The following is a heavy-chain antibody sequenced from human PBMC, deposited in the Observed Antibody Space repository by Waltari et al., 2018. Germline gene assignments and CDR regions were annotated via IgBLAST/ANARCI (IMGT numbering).Heavy chain of an antibody. J-gene: IGHJ4*02. Sequence: EVRLVGSGGGVVPPGVSLRISLAASAFTLSSYTMNWVRQAPGKGLEWVSYISTSSSTIYYSDSVKGRFTISRDNAKNSLYLQMNSLRDEDTAVYYCAGNMGATFVWGQGTLVTVSS. CDR3: AGNMGATFV. CDR2: ISTSSSTI. CDR1: AFTLSSYT. D-gene: IGHD1-26*01. V-gene: IGHV3-48*02.